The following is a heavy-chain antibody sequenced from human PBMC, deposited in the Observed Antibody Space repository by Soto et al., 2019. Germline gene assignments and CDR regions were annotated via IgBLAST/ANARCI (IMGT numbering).Heavy chain of an antibody. CDR2: IDYSGST. CDR3: ARLNRGDCSSPRCYINY. Sequence: SETLSLTCTVSGGSIGSSSYYWGWIRQPPGKGLEWIGNIDYSGSTYYNPSLKSRVSISVDTSNNQFSLKLSSVTAADTAVYYCARLNRGDCSSPRCYINYWGQGALVTVSS. J-gene: IGHJ4*02. D-gene: IGHD2-2*02. V-gene: IGHV4-39*01. CDR1: GGSIGSSSYY.